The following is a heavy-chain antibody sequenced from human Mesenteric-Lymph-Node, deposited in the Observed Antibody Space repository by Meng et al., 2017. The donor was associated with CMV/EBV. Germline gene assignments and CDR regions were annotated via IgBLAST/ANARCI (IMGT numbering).Heavy chain of an antibody. CDR1: GFTFNTYW. J-gene: IGHJ4*02. CDR2: IKEDGSDK. V-gene: IGHV3-7*01. CDR3: ARDSSGYDY. D-gene: IGHD3-22*01. Sequence: GGSLRLSCAASGFTFNTYWMSWVRQAPGKGLEWVANIKEDGSDKYYVDSVEGRFTISKDNAKNALYLQMTSLRVEETAVYYCARDSSGYDYWGQGALVTVSS.